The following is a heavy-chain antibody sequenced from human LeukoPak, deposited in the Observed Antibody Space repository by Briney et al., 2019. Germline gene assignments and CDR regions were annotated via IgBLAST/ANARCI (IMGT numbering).Heavy chain of an antibody. CDR1: GYTFTSYG. J-gene: IGHJ6*04. D-gene: IGHD4-17*01. V-gene: IGHV1-18*04. Sequence: GASVKVSCKASGYTFTSYGISGVRQAPGQGLEWMGWISAYNGNTNYAQKLQGRVTMTTDTSTSTAYMELRSLRSDDTAEYYCAREQGRDYGERRIYLLYGMDVWGKGTTVTVSS. CDR2: ISAYNGNT. CDR3: AREQGRDYGERRIYLLYGMDV.